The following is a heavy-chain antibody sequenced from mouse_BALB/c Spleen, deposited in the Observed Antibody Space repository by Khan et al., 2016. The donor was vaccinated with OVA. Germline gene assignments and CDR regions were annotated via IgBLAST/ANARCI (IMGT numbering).Heavy chain of an antibody. Sequence: VQLKESGPGLVKPSQSLSLTCTVTGYSITSEYAWNWIRQFPGNKLEWMGYINYSGNTRFNPSLKSRTSITRDPSKNQFFLQLNSVTTEDTATYYCARKDYDDYDPFPYWGQGTLVTVSA. CDR1: GYSITSEYA. CDR2: INYSGNT. D-gene: IGHD2-4*01. CDR3: ARKDYDDYDPFPY. J-gene: IGHJ3*01. V-gene: IGHV3-2*02.